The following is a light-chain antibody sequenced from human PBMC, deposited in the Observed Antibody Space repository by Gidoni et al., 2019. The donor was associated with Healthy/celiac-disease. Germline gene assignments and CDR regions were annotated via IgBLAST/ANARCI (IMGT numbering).Light chain of an antibody. CDR1: QSVSSN. V-gene: IGKV3-15*01. CDR3: QQYNNWPPGKT. CDR2: GAS. Sequence: EIVMTQSPATLSVSPGERATLSCRAGQSVSSNLAWYQQKPGQAPRLLIYGASTRATGIPARFSGSGSGTEFTFTISSLQSEDFAVYYCQQYNNWPPGKTFGQGTKVEIK. J-gene: IGKJ1*01.